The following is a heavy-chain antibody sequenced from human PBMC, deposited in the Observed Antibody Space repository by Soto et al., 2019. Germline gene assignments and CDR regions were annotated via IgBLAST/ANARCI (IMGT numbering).Heavy chain of an antibody. D-gene: IGHD3-10*01. CDR1: GDSVSGGSYY. V-gene: IGHV4-61*01. Sequence: QVQLQESGPGLVKPSETLSLTCTVSGDSVSGGSYYWSWTRQPPGKALEWIGYIYYSGSTNYNPSLKSRVTISLDTSENQFSLKLSSVTAADTAVYYCARQVWFGEADYWGQGTLVTVSS. CDR3: ARQVWFGEADY. J-gene: IGHJ4*02. CDR2: IYYSGST.